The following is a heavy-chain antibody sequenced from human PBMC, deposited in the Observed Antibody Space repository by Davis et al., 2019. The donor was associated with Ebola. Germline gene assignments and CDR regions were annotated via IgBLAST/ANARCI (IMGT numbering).Heavy chain of an antibody. CDR3: ARDIVGRYCTNGVCYTGWFDP. CDR2: ISSSSSTI. D-gene: IGHD2-8*01. J-gene: IGHJ5*02. CDR1: GFTFSSYS. Sequence: GESLKISCAASGFTFSSYSMNWVRQAPGKGLEWVSYISSSSSTIYYADSVKGRFTISRDNAKNSLYLQMNSLRDEDTAVYYCARDIVGRYCTNGVCYTGWFDPWGQGTLVTVSS. V-gene: IGHV3-48*02.